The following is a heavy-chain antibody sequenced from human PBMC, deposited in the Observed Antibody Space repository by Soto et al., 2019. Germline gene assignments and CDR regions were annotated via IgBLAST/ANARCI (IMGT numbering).Heavy chain of an antibody. Sequence: GSLTLSCAASGFTFSTYWMSWVRQAPGKGLEWVANIKQDGSEKYYVDSVKGRFTISRDNAKNSLYLQMNSLRAEDTAVYYCARGGRRSGSYADAFDVWGQGTMVTVSS. V-gene: IGHV3-7*03. J-gene: IGHJ3*01. CDR1: GFTFSTYW. D-gene: IGHD1-26*01. CDR3: ARGGRRSGSYADAFDV. CDR2: IKQDGSEK.